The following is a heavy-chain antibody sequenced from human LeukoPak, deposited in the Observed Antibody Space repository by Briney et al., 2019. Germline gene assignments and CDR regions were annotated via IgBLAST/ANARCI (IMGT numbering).Heavy chain of an antibody. CDR1: GYSFTSYW. CDR3: ARRFSSNWYYFDY. D-gene: IGHD6-13*01. J-gene: IGHJ4*02. V-gene: IGHV5-51*01. CDR2: TYPDDSDT. Sequence: GESLKISCKGSGYSFTSYWIGWVRQMPGKGLEWMGITYPDDSDTVYSPSFQGQVTISADKSISTAYLQWSSLKAADTAVYYCARRFSSNWYYFDYWGQGTLVTVSS.